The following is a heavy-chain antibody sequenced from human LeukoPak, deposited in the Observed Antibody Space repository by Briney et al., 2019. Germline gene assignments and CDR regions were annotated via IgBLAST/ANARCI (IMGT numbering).Heavy chain of an antibody. Sequence: SVKVSCKASGGTFSSYAISWVRQAPGQGLEWMGRIIPILGIANYAQKFQGRVTITADKSTSTAYMELSSLRSEDTAVYYCARDSDSSGYYSWFDPWGQGTWSPSPQ. CDR1: GGTFSSYA. CDR3: ARDSDSSGYYSWFDP. CDR2: IIPILGIA. V-gene: IGHV1-69*04. D-gene: IGHD3-22*01. J-gene: IGHJ5*02.